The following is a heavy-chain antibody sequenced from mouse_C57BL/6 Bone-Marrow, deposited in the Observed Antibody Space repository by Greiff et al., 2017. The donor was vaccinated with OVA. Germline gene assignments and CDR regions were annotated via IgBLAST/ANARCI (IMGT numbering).Heavy chain of an antibody. CDR1: GYTFTSYW. CDR3: ARRPYLRYFDV. CDR2: IDPSDSYT. V-gene: IGHV1-69*01. D-gene: IGHD2-10*01. J-gene: IGHJ1*03. Sequence: SGAELVMPGASVKLSCKASGYTFTSYWMHWVKQRPGQGLEWIGEIDPSDSYTNYNQKFKGKSTLTVDKSSSTAYMQLSSLTSEDSAVYYCARRPYLRYFDVWGTGTTVTVSS.